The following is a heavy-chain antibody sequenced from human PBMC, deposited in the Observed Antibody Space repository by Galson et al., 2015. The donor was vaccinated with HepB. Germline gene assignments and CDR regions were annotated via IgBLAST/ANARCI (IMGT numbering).Heavy chain of an antibody. CDR1: GGSFSDYY. Sequence: SETLSLTCAVYGGSFSDYYWSWIRQSPGKGLEWIGEINHSGTANHNPSLKSRVSLLVDTSKNQFALKVGSVTAADTAVYYCARVVRGVMRFPNYYYYGMDVWGQGTSVTVSS. CDR3: ARVVRGVMRFPNYYYYGMDV. CDR2: INHSGTA. D-gene: IGHD3-10*01. J-gene: IGHJ6*02. V-gene: IGHV4-34*01.